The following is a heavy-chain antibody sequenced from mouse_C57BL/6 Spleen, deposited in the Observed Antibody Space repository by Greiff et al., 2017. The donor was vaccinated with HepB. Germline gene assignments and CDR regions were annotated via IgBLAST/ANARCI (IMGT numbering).Heavy chain of an antibody. CDR2: IDPSDSYT. J-gene: IGHJ1*03. Sequence: QVQLQQPGAELVMPGASVKLSCKASGYTFTSYWMHWVKQRPGQGLEWIGEIDPSDSYTNYNQKFKGKSTLTVDKSSSTAYMQLSSLTSEDSAVYYCARYDGSSSWYFDVWGTGTTVTVSS. CDR1: GYTFTSYW. V-gene: IGHV1-69*01. CDR3: ARYDGSSSWYFDV. D-gene: IGHD1-1*01.